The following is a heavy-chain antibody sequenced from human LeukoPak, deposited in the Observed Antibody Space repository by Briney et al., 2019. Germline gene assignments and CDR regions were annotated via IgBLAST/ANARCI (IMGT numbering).Heavy chain of an antibody. J-gene: IGHJ3*02. V-gene: IGHV3-74*01. D-gene: IGHD6-13*01. CDR3: AREQQLVWGRWAFDI. CDR1: GFTFSSYW. Sequence: GGSLRPSCAASGFTFSSYWMHWVRQAPGKGLVWVSRINSDGSSTSYADSVKGRFTISRDNAKNTLYLQMNSLRAEDTAVYYCAREQQLVWGRWAFDIWGQGTMVTVSS. CDR2: INSDGSST.